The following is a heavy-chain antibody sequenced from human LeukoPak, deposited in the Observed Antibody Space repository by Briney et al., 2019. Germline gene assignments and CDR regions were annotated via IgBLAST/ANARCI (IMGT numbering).Heavy chain of an antibody. V-gene: IGHV3-23*01. J-gene: IGHJ3*02. CDR2: INYRGDSL. CDR3: AQGHTTGWLKDAFQI. CDR1: GLTLRSYE. D-gene: IGHD1-1*01. Sequence: GGSLSLLCTRWGLTLRSYEMTWIREAPGKGVEGVSSINYRGDSLLYADSVKGRFTMSRDIYKNIVYPQLSSLRPEHRAVYLCAQGHTTGWLKDAFQIWGQGTMVSVPS.